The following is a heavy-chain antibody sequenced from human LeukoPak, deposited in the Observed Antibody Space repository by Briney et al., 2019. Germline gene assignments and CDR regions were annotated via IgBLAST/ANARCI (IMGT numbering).Heavy chain of an antibody. CDR2: MNPNSGNT. CDR3: ARVFSVAAAGTDYYYYGMDV. CDR1: GYTFTSYA. D-gene: IGHD6-13*01. Sequence: ASVKVSCKASGYTFTSYAINWVRQATGQGLEWMGWMNPNSGNTGYAQKFQGRVTMTRNTSISTAYMELSSLRSEDTAVYYCARVFSVAAAGTDYYYYGMDVWGQGTTVTVSS. V-gene: IGHV1-8*01. J-gene: IGHJ6*02.